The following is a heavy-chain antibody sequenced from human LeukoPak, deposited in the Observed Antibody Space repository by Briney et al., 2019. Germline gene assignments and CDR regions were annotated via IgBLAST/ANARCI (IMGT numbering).Heavy chain of an antibody. J-gene: IGHJ4*02. D-gene: IGHD3-22*01. V-gene: IGHV3-20*04. Sequence: PGGSLRLSCAASGLTFDDYGMSWVRQAPGKGLEWVSGINWNGGSTGYADSVKGRFTISRDNAKNSLYLRMNSLRAGDTALYYCARERTYYYDSNPDYFDYWGQGTLVTVSS. CDR1: GLTFDDYG. CDR2: INWNGGST. CDR3: ARERTYYYDSNPDYFDY.